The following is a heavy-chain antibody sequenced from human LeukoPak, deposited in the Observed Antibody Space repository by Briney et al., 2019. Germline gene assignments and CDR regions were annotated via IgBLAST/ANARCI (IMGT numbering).Heavy chain of an antibody. CDR1: GFTFSSYS. CDR3: AKDRVDYGDSYFDY. Sequence: PGGSLRLSCAASGFTFSSYSMNWVRQAPGKGLEWVSSISSSSSYIYYADSVKGRFTISRDNSKNTLYLQMNSLRAEDTAVYYCAKDRVDYGDSYFDYWGQGTLVTVSS. J-gene: IGHJ4*02. CDR2: ISSSSSYI. V-gene: IGHV3-21*01. D-gene: IGHD4-17*01.